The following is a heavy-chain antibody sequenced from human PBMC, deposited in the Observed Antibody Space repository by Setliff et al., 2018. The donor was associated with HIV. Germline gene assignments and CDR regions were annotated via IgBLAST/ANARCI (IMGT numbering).Heavy chain of an antibody. V-gene: IGHV4-34*01. J-gene: IGHJ4*02. CDR3: ARGRFHRLHRPYSGSGSLGIQYFDY. Sequence: LSLTCAVYGGSLSGDYWSWIRQPPGKGLEWIGEINQSGSTNYNPSLKSRVIISVDTSKNQFSLKLTSVTASDTAVYYCARGRFHRLHRPYSGSGSLGIQYFDYWGQGTLVTVSS. D-gene: IGHD3-10*01. CDR2: INQSGST. CDR1: GGSLSGDY.